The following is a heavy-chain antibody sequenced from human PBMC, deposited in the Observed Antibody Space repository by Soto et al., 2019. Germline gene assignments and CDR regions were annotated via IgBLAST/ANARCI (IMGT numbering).Heavy chain of an antibody. CDR2: ISAYNGNT. CDR1: GYTFTSYG. D-gene: IGHD3-3*01. V-gene: IGHV1-18*04. J-gene: IGHJ6*02. CDR3: ARGWYYDFWSGYHEGLYYYYGMDV. Sequence: ASVKVSCKASGYTFTSYGISWVRQAPGQGLEWMGWISAYNGNTNYAQKLQGRVTMTTDTSTSTAYMELRSLRSDDTAVYYCARGWYYDFWSGYHEGLYYYYGMDVWGQGTRVTVSS.